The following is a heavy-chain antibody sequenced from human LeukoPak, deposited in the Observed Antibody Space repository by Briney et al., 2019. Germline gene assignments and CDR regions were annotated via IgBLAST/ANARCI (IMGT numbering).Heavy chain of an antibody. Sequence: PGGSLRLSCAASGFTVSSNYMIWVRQAPGKGLELVSAIYSGDTASYSDSVKDRFTICSDTYKNILYLQINSLGDEDTALYYCAKVGGVRFIGDSGLDVWGQGTTVSV. CDR2: IYSGDTA. CDR1: GFTVSSNY. J-gene: IGHJ6*02. D-gene: IGHD3-16*02. V-gene: IGHV3-66*01. CDR3: AKVGGVRFIGDSGLDV.